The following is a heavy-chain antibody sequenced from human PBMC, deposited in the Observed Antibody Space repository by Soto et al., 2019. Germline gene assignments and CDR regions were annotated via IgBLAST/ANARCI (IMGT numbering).Heavy chain of an antibody. CDR3: ARDKSYDSSGYFFPDDAFDI. Sequence: ASVKVSCKASGYTFTSYYMHWVRQAPGQGLEWMGIINPSGGSTSYAQKFQGRVTMTRDTSTSTVYMELSSLRSEDTAVYYCARDKSYDSSGYFFPDDAFDIWGQGTMVTVS. V-gene: IGHV1-46*01. CDR2: INPSGGST. J-gene: IGHJ3*02. CDR1: GYTFTSYY. D-gene: IGHD3-22*01.